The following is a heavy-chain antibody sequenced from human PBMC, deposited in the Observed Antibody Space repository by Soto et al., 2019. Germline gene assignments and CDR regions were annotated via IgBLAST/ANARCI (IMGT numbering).Heavy chain of an antibody. CDR1: GYSFTSYW. CDR3: ARRAPYYGDERLYYFDY. CDR2: IYPGDSDT. J-gene: IGHJ4*02. D-gene: IGHD4-17*01. V-gene: IGHV5-51*01. Sequence: GESLKISCKGSGYSFTSYWIGWVRQMPGKGLEWMGIIYPGDSDTRYSPSFQGQVTISADKSISTAYLQWSSLKASDTAMYYCARRAPYYGDERLYYFDYWGQGTLVTVSS.